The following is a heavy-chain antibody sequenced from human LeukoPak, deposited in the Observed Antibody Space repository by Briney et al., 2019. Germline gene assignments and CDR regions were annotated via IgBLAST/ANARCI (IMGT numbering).Heavy chain of an antibody. CDR3: ARAPGWRGFYFDY. CDR1: GGSTGSSSYY. D-gene: IGHD6-19*01. V-gene: IGHV4-39*07. Sequence: SETLSLTCTLSGGSTGSSSYYWGWIRQPPGQGLEWIGEINHSGSTNYNPSLKSRVTISVDTSKNQFSLKLSSVTAADTAVYYCARAPGWRGFYFDYWGQGTLVTVSS. CDR2: INHSGST. J-gene: IGHJ4*02.